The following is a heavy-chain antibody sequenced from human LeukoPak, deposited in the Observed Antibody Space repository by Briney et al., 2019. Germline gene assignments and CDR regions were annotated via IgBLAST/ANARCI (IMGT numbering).Heavy chain of an antibody. CDR3: ARDPDGYYYGDYFYAFDI. CDR1: GGSISSYY. Sequence: SETLSLTCTVSGGSISSYYWSWIRQPVGKGLEWIGRIYTSGSTNYNPSLKSRVTMSVDTSKNQFSLKLSSVTAADTAVYYCARDPDGYYYGDYFYAFDIWGQGTMVTVSS. J-gene: IGHJ3*02. D-gene: IGHD4-17*01. CDR2: IYTSGST. V-gene: IGHV4-4*07.